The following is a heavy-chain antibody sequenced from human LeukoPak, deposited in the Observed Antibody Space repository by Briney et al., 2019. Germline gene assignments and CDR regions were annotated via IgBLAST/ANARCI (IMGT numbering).Heavy chain of an antibody. D-gene: IGHD3-22*01. Sequence: PGGSLRLSCAASGFTFSSYSMNWVRQAPGKGLEWVSSISSSSSYIYYADSVKGRFTISRDNAKNSLYLQMNSLRAEDTAVYYCASPRIINYYDSSGYQLWGQGTLVTVSS. CDR2: ISSSSSYI. V-gene: IGHV3-21*01. J-gene: IGHJ4*02. CDR1: GFTFSSYS. CDR3: ASPRIINYYDSSGYQL.